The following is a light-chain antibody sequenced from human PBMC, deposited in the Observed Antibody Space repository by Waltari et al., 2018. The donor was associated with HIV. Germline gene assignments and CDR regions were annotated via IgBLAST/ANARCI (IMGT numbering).Light chain of an antibody. J-gene: IGKJ2*01. Sequence: EVVMTQSPATLSVSPGERATLSCRASHSVSSDIAWYQHKPGQAPRLLIYGASTRATTIPPRFSGSGSGTQFTLTFSSLQSEDFAVYYCQQYLGWPRTFGQGTKLEIK. V-gene: IGKV3-15*01. CDR3: QQYLGWPRT. CDR1: HSVSSD. CDR2: GAS.